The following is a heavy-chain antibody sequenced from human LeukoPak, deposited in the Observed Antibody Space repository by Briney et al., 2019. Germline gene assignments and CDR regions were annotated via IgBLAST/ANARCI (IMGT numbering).Heavy chain of an antibody. CDR1: GGSIGSSSYY. CDR3: VRMLYANTVDHHFEY. Sequence: TSETLSLTCTVSGGSIGSSSYYWGWIRQPPGKGLEWIGYIYYSGSTNYNPSLKSRVTISVDTSKNQFSLKLSSVTAADTAVYYCVRMLYANTVDHHFEYWGQGTLVTVSS. V-gene: IGHV4-61*05. D-gene: IGHD2-8*01. J-gene: IGHJ4*02. CDR2: IYYSGST.